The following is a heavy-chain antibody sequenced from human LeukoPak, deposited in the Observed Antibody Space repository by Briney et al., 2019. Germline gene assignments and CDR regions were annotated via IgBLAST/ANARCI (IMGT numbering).Heavy chain of an antibody. CDR3: AKGHYYGSGSLDY. CDR2: IGGRDGST. Sequence: PGGSLRLSCAASGFTFGSYGMSWVRQAPGKGLEWVSAIGGRDGSTYYADSVKGRFTISRDNSKNTLYVQMNSLRAEDTAVYYCAKGHYYGSGSLDYWGQGTLVTVSS. J-gene: IGHJ4*02. D-gene: IGHD3-10*01. V-gene: IGHV3-23*01. CDR1: GFTFGSYG.